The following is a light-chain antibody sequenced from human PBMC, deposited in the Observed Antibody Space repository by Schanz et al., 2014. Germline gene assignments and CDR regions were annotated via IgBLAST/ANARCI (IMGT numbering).Light chain of an antibody. Sequence: EIVMTQSPATLSVSPGERATLSCRASQSVSSNLAWYQQKPGQAPRPLIYGASNRATGIPARFSGSGSGTDFTLTISSLEPEDFALYYCQQRSNWPLTFGGGTKVEIK. J-gene: IGKJ4*01. CDR1: QSVSSN. CDR2: GAS. CDR3: QQRSNWPLT. V-gene: IGKV3-11*01.